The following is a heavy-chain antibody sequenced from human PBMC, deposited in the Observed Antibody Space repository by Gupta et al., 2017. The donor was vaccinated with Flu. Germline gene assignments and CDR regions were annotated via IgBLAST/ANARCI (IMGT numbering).Heavy chain of an antibody. CDR2: IYHSGST. Sequence: QVQLQESGPGLVKPSETLSLTCAVSGYSISSGYYWGWIRQPPGKGLEWIGSIYHSGSTYYNPSLKSRVTISVDTSKNQFSLKLSSVTAADTAVYYCARETRIAVAGPRSNWFDPWGQGTLVTVSS. J-gene: IGHJ5*02. D-gene: IGHD6-19*01. V-gene: IGHV4-38-2*02. CDR1: GYSISSGYY. CDR3: ARETRIAVAGPRSNWFDP.